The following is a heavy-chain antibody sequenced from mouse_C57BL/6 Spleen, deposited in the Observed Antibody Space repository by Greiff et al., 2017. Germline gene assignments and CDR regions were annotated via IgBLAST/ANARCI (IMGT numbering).Heavy chain of an antibody. CDR3: TKSDYYASIPFDY. V-gene: IGHV1-15*01. CDR2: IDPETGGT. CDR1: GYTFTDYE. Sequence: VQLKQSGAELVRPGASVTLSCKASGYTFTDYEMHWVKQTPVHGLEWIGAIDPETGGTAYNQKIKGKAILTADKSSNTAYMELRSLTSEDSSFYYYTKSDYYASIPFDYWGQGTTLTVSS. D-gene: IGHD1-1*01. J-gene: IGHJ2*01.